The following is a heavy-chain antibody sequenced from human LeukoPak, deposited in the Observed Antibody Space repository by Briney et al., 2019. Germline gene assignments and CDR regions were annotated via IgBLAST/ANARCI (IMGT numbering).Heavy chain of an antibody. CDR3: ARDHCSPGTCLGGH. Sequence: ASVKVSCKASGDTFIPYTFSWVRQAPGQGLEWIGRIIPSLDVANYAQKFQSRVTLSVDRDTATTYMEVTSLRSEDTAIYYCARDHCSPGTCLGGHWGQGTLVTVSS. J-gene: IGHJ4*02. V-gene: IGHV1-69*04. CDR2: IIPSLDVA. D-gene: IGHD2-15*01. CDR1: GDTFIPYT.